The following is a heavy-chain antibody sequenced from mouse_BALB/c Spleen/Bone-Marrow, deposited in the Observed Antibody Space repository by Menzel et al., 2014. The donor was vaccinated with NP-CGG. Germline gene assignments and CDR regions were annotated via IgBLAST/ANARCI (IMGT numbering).Heavy chain of an antibody. CDR2: ISSGGSYT. V-gene: IGHV5-6*01. Sequence: EVNVVESGGDLVKPGGSPKLSCVASGFTFSSYGMSWVRQTPDKRLEWVATISSGGSYTYYPDSVKGRFTISRDNAKNTLYLQMSSLKSEDTAMHYCGRNYYGSSYYFDYWGQGTTLTVSS. CDR3: GRNYYGSSYYFDY. D-gene: IGHD1-1*01. J-gene: IGHJ2*01. CDR1: GFTFSSYG.